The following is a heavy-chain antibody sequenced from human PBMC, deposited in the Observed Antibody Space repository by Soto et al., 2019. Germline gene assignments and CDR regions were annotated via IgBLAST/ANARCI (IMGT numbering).Heavy chain of an antibody. D-gene: IGHD2-15*01. CDR1: GYTFTSYG. CDR3: VRARGYCSGGSCPEVFDY. J-gene: IGHJ4*02. CDR2: ISAYNGNT. Sequence: QVQLVQSGAEVKKPGASVKVSCKASGYTFTSYGISWVRQAPGQGLEWMGWISAYNGNTNYAQKLQGRVTMTTDTSTSTAYMELRSLRSDDTAVYYCVRARGYCSGGSCPEVFDYWGQGTLVTVSS. V-gene: IGHV1-18*01.